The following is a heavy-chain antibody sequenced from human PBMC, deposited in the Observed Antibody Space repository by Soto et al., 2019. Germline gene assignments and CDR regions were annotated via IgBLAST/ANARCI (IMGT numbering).Heavy chain of an antibody. J-gene: IGHJ4*02. CDR3: ARTLRDYGDPLFGY. D-gene: IGHD4-17*01. V-gene: IGHV3-21*01. CDR2: ISSSSSYI. CDR1: GFTFSSYS. Sequence: EVQLVESGGGLVKPGGSLRLSCAASGFTFSSYSMNWVRQAPGKGLEWVSSISSSSSYIYYADSVKGRFTISRDNAKNSLYLQMKSLRAEDTAVYYCARTLRDYGDPLFGYWGQGTLVTVSS.